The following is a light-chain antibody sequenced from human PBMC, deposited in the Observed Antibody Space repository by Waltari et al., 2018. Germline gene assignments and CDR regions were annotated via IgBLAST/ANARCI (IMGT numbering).Light chain of an antibody. J-gene: IGKJ4*01. CDR1: QSVSNF. CDR3: QQRANWPPLT. Sequence: EIVLTQSPATLSLSPGERATLSCRASQSVSNFLAWYQQKPGQAPRLLIYHAANRATGIPDRFSGRGSVTDFTLTISSLEPGDSAVYYCQQRANWPPLTFGGGTRVEI. V-gene: IGKV3-11*01. CDR2: HAA.